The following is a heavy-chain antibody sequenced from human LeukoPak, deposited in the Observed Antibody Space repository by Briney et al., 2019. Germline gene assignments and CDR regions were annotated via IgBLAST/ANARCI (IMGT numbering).Heavy chain of an antibody. CDR2: ISYDGSNK. Sequence: GGSLRLSCAASGFTFSSYAMHWVRQAPGKGLEWVAVISYDGSNKYYADSVKGRFTISRDNSKNTLYLQMNSLRAEDTAVYYCAREAIMDVWGKGTTVTVSS. CDR3: AREAIMDV. V-gene: IGHV3-30*01. J-gene: IGHJ6*04. CDR1: GFTFSSYA.